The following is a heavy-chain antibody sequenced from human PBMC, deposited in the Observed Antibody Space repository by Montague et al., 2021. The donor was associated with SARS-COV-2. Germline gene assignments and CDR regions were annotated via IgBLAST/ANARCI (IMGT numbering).Heavy chain of an antibody. Sequence: SLRLSCAASGFTFSSYWMSWVRQAPGKGLEWVANIKQDGSEKYYVDSVKGRFTISRDNAKNSLYLQMNSLRAEDTAVYYCARDSFWSGYYTDYCGMDVWGQGSTVTVSS. CDR3: ARDSFWSGYYTDYCGMDV. D-gene: IGHD3-3*01. J-gene: IGHJ6*02. CDR1: GFTFSSYW. CDR2: IKQDGSEK. V-gene: IGHV3-7*01.